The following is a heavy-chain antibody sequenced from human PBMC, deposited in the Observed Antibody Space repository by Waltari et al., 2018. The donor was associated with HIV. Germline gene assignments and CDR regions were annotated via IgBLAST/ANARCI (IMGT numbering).Heavy chain of an antibody. CDR1: EFTFSSYG. CDR2: ISYDGSKK. D-gene: IGHD3-10*01. V-gene: IGHV3-30*18. CDR3: AKDRTYYYGSGNNYYQHYGMDV. Sequence: QVHLVESGGGVVQPGRSLRLSCAASEFTFSSYGMHWVRQPPGKGLEWVAVISYDGSKKYYADSVKGRFTISRDNSKNTLFLEMNSLRAEDTAVYYCAKDRTYYYGSGNNYYQHYGMDVWGQGTTVTVSS. J-gene: IGHJ6*02.